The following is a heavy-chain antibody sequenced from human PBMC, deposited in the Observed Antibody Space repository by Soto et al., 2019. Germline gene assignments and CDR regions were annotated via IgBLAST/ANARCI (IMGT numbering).Heavy chain of an antibody. V-gene: IGHV4-39*01. D-gene: IGHD6-13*01. Sequence: PSETLSLTCTVSGGSIRSSEYYWGWVRQPPGKGLEWIGSIYFSGDTYYTPSLTSRVTISIDTSKNHFSLKLSSVTAADTAVYYCARHGHSSAWYRYNWFDPWGQGTLVT. CDR2: IYFSGDT. J-gene: IGHJ5*02. CDR1: GGSIRSSEYY. CDR3: ARHGHSSAWYRYNWFDP.